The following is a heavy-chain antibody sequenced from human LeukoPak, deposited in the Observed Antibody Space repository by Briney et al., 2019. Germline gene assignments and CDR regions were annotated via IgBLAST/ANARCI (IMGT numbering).Heavy chain of an antibody. J-gene: IGHJ3*02. CDR2: MNPNSGNT. CDR1: GYTFTSYD. Sequence: ASVKVSCKASGYTFTSYDINWVRQATGQGLEWMGWMNPNSGNTGYAQKFQGRVTMTRNTSISTAYMELSSLRSEDTAVYYCARAGRDIVVVVAEDAFDIWGQGTMVTVSS. D-gene: IGHD2-15*01. CDR3: ARAGRDIVVVVAEDAFDI. V-gene: IGHV1-8*01.